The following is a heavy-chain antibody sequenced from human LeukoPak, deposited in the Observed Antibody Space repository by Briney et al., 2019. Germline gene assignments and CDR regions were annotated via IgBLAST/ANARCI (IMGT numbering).Heavy chain of an antibody. J-gene: IGHJ4*02. CDR1: GYTFTGYY. CDR3: ARDGEAYCGGDCYSPGVDY. V-gene: IGHV1-2*02. CDR2: ITPRNGGT. D-gene: IGHD2-21*01. Sequence: ASVKVSCKASGYTFTGYYIHWVRQAPGQGLEWMGWITPRNGGTNYAQKFQGRVTMTRDTSISTAYMELSRLRSDDTAVYYCARDGEAYCGGDCYSPGVDYWGQGTLVTVSS.